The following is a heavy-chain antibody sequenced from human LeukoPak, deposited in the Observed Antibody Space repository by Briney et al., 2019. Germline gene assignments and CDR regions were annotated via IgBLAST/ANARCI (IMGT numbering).Heavy chain of an antibody. V-gene: IGHV4-34*01. Sequence: KPSETLSLTCAVYGGSFSGYYWSWIRQPPGKGLEWIGEINHSGSTNYNPSLKSRVTISVDTSKNQFSLKLSSVTAADTAVYYCARPGDGYNTLFDYWGQGTLVTVSS. J-gene: IGHJ4*02. CDR3: ARPGDGYNTLFDY. D-gene: IGHD5-24*01. CDR1: GGSFSGYY. CDR2: INHSGST.